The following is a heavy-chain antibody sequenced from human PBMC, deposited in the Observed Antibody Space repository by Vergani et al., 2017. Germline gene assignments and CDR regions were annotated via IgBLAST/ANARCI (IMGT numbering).Heavy chain of an antibody. CDR2: IIPIFGTA. CDR1: GGTFSSYA. J-gene: IGHJ6*02. Sequence: QVQLVQSGAEVKKPGSSVKVSCKASGGTFSSYAISWVRQAPGQGLEWMGRIIPIFGTANYAQKFQGRVTITADESTSTAYMELSSLRSEDTAVYYCASPNLGDCSSTSCPENYYYGMDVWGQGTTVTVSS. D-gene: IGHD2-2*01. CDR3: ASPNLGDCSSTSCPENYYYGMDV. V-gene: IGHV1-69*18.